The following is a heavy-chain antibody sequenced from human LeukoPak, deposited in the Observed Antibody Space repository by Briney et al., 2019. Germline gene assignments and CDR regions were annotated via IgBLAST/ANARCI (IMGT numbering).Heavy chain of an antibody. CDR3: PTAVAAAGSYYYSSGMDV. CDR2: IKSKTDGGTT. CDR1: GFTFSNAW. V-gene: IGHV3-15*01. J-gene: IGHJ6*02. Sequence: GGSLRLSCAASGFTFSNAWMSWVRQAPGKGLEWVGRIKSKTDGGTTDYAAPVKGRFTISRDDSKNTLYLQMTSLKTEDTAVYYCPTAVAAAGSYYYSSGMDVWGQGTTVTVSS. D-gene: IGHD6-13*01.